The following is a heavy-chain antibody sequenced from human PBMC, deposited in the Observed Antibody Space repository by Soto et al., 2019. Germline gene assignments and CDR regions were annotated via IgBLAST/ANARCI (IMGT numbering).Heavy chain of an antibody. CDR1: FNSIATTA. J-gene: IGHJ4*02. V-gene: IGHV1-3*01. CDR2: INAGNGNT. D-gene: IGHD5-12*01. Sequence: ASVKLSCKYSFNSIATTALHSLIHSPGQRLEWMGWINAGNGNTKYSQKFQGRVTITRDTSASTAYMELTSLRSEDTAVYRCARGRRGATWPIVYWCKRLLVSV. CDR3: ARGRRGATWPIVY.